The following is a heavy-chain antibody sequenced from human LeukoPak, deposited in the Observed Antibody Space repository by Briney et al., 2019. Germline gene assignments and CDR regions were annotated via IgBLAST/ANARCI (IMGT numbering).Heavy chain of an antibody. D-gene: IGHD6-19*01. CDR2: IYNSDNT. CDR3: ARFHSGPSGWYVLWYFDL. V-gene: IGHV4-4*09. Sequence: SETPSLTCTVSGGSVSSYYWSWIRQPPGKGLEWIGYIYNSDNTKYTSSLESRVTISVDTSKNQFFLKLSSVTAADTAVYYCARFHSGPSGWYVLWYFDLWGRGTLVTVSS. J-gene: IGHJ2*01. CDR1: GGSVSSYY.